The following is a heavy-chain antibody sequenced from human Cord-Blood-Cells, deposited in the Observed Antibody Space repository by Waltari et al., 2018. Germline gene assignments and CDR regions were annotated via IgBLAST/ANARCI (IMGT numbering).Heavy chain of an antibody. CDR2: IYYSGST. D-gene: IGHD6-13*01. CDR1: GGSISSSSYY. CDR3: ASRDIGSSWQLFDY. J-gene: IGHJ4*02. V-gene: IGHV4-39*01. Sequence: QLQLQESGPGLVKPSETLSLTCTVSGGSISSSSYYWGWIRQPPGKGLEWIGSIYYSGSTYYNPSLKGRVTISVDTSKNQFSLKLSSVTAADTAVYYCASRDIGSSWQLFDYWGQGTLVTVSS.